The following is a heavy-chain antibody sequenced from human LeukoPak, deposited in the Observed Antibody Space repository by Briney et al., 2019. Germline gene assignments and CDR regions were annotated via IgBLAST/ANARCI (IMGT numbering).Heavy chain of an antibody. Sequence: ASVKVSCKASGGTFSSYAISWVRQAPGQGLEWMGGIIPIFGTANYAQKFQGRVTITADESTSTAYMELSSLRSEDTAVYYCARGYYSSSWYPKNAFDIWGQGTMVTVSS. CDR2: IIPIFGTA. D-gene: IGHD6-13*01. CDR3: ARGYYSSSWYPKNAFDI. CDR1: GGTFSSYA. J-gene: IGHJ3*02. V-gene: IGHV1-69*13.